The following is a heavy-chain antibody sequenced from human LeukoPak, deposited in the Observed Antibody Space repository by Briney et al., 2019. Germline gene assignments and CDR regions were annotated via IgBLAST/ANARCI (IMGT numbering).Heavy chain of an antibody. CDR1: GGSFSGYY. V-gene: IGHV4-34*01. D-gene: IGHD4-17*01. Sequence: SETLSLACAVYGGSFSGYYWTWIRQPPGKVLEWIGEINHSGNANYNPSLKSRVTISLDMSENHFSLKLTSVTAADTAVYYCARGQGTVTTHWGQGTLVTVSS. J-gene: IGHJ4*02. CDR3: ARGQGTVTTH. CDR2: INHSGNA.